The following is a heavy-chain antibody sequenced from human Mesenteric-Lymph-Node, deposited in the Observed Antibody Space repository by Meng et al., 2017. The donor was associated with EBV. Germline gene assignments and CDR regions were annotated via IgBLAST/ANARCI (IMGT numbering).Heavy chain of an antibody. D-gene: IGHD1-14*01. CDR1: GYTFSAHG. Sequence: VQVVQSGVEVKEPGASVTVCCKASGYTFSAHGISWVRQAPGQGLEWMGWISGYDAKTNYAPKLQDRVTMTTDTSTSTAYMELRSLRSDDTAVYYCARGDGMAFFWGQGTLVTVSS. CDR3: ARGDGMAFF. CDR2: ISGYDAKT. J-gene: IGHJ4*02. V-gene: IGHV1-18*01.